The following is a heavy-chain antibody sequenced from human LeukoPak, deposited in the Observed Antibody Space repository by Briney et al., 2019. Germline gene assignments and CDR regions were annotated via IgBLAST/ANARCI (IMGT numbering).Heavy chain of an antibody. CDR2: IYYSGGT. Sequence: SETLSLTCTVSGGSISSYYWSWIRQPPGKGLEWIGYIYYSGGTNYNPSLKSRVTISVDTSKNQFSLKLSSVTAADTAVYYCARGYGSGSYIDYWGQGTLVTVSS. J-gene: IGHJ4*02. V-gene: IGHV4-59*01. CDR1: GGSISSYY. CDR3: ARGYGSGSYIDY. D-gene: IGHD3-10*01.